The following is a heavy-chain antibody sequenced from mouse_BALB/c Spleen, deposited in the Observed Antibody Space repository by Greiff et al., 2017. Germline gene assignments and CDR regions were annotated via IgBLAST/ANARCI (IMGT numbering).Heavy chain of an antibody. J-gene: IGHJ2*01. CDR3: ASNYFDY. CDR1: GFTFSSFG. V-gene: IGHV5-17*02. Sequence: DVMLVESGGGLVQPGGSRKLSCAASGFTFSSFGMHWVRQAPEKGLEWVAYISSGSSTIYYADTVKGRFTISRDNPKNTLFLQMTSLRSEDTAMYYCASNYFDYWGQGTTLTVSS. CDR2: ISSGSSTI.